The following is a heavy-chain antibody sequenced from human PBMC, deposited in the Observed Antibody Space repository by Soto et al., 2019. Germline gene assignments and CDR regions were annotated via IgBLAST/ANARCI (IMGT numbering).Heavy chain of an antibody. CDR2: ISYDGSNK. CDR1: GFTFSSYC. CDR3: AKDGYSGSYELGY. Sequence: GGSLRLSCAASGFTFSSYCMHWVRQAPGKGLEWVAVISYDGSNKYYADSVKGRFTISRDNSKNTLYLQMNSLRAEDTAVYYCAKDGYSGSYELGYWGQGTLVTVSS. V-gene: IGHV3-30*18. J-gene: IGHJ4*02. D-gene: IGHD1-26*01.